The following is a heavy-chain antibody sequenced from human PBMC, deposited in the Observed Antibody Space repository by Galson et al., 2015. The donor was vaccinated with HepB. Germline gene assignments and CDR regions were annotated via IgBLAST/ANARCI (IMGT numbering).Heavy chain of an antibody. CDR3: ARVADSHYGDHTHFDS. Sequence: SLRLSCAASGFTFRDYYMSWIRQTPGKGLEWLSYISSNTGTYTNYADSVKGRLTISRDNAANSLYLQMSSLRVEDTAVYYCARVADSHYGDHTHFDSWGQGTLVTVSS. CDR1: GFTFRDYY. CDR2: ISSNTGTYT. D-gene: IGHD4-17*01. J-gene: IGHJ4*02. V-gene: IGHV3-11*06.